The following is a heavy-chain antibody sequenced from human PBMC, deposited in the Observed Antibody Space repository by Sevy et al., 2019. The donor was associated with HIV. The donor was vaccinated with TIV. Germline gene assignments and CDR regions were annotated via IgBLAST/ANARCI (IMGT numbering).Heavy chain of an antibody. V-gene: IGHV3-23*01. CDR2: INGGGDSK. Sequence: GGALRLSCEASGFIFSSYAMSWVRQAPGKGLEWVSGINGGGDSKWYADSVKGRFTISRDNSKKVLYLQMNSLRAEDTAFYYCANDYYGVGGYYFDYWGQGTLVTVSS. CDR3: ANDYYGVGGYYFDY. CDR1: GFIFSSYA. J-gene: IGHJ4*02. D-gene: IGHD4-17*01.